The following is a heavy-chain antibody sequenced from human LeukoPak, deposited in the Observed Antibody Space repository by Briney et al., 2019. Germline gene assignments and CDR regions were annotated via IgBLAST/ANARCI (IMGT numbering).Heavy chain of an antibody. J-gene: IGHJ1*01. CDR1: GYTFTDNY. CDR2: INPNSGAT. CDR3: ARGGLSGSYYDYFHH. Sequence: ASVKVSCKASGYTFTDNYMHWVRQAPGQGLEWRGWINPNSGATNYAQKFQGRVTMTRDTSISTAYMELSRLRSDDTAVFYCARGGLSGSYYDYFHHWGPGTLVAVSS. D-gene: IGHD1-26*01. V-gene: IGHV1-2*02.